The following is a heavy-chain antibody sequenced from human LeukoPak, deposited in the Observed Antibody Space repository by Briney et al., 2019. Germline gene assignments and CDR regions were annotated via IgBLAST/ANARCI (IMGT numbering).Heavy chain of an antibody. CDR3: AKDSYVSGRPLHTFDV. CDR1: GFTFAIHA. J-gene: IGHJ3*01. Sequence: PGGSLRLSCAASGFTFAIHAMTWVRQAPGKGLEWVSGICGDGASTHYAESVKGQFTISRDNSQNTLFLQMNSLRVEDTAIYYCAKDSYVSGRPLHTFDVWGQGTMVTVSS. CDR2: ICGDGAST. D-gene: IGHD3-10*01. V-gene: IGHV3-23*01.